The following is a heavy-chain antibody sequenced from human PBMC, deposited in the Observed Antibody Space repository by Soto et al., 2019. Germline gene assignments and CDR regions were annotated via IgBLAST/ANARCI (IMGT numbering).Heavy chain of an antibody. Sequence: WESLLLSCTASVFTFSSYSMSWVRQAPGKGLEWVSSISSSSSYIYYADSVKGRFTISRDNAKNSLYLQINSLRAEDTSVYYCARGHTAMSAWGQGTMVTVSS. CDR1: VFTFSSYS. CDR3: ARGHTAMSA. CDR2: ISSSSSYI. D-gene: IGHD5-18*01. V-gene: IGHV3-21*01. J-gene: IGHJ5*02.